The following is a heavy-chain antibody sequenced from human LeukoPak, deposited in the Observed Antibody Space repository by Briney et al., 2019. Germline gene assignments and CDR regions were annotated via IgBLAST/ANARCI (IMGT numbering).Heavy chain of an antibody. Sequence: GGSLRLSCAASGFTFSSYWMSWVRQAPGKGLEWVANIKQDGSEKYYVDSVKGRFTISRDNAKNSLYLQMNSLRAEDTAVYYCARDHLYGSGSYYSGEYYYYGMDVWGQGTTVTVSS. D-gene: IGHD3-10*01. V-gene: IGHV3-7*01. CDR3: ARDHLYGSGSYYSGEYYYYGMDV. CDR1: GFTFSSYW. CDR2: IKQDGSEK. J-gene: IGHJ6*02.